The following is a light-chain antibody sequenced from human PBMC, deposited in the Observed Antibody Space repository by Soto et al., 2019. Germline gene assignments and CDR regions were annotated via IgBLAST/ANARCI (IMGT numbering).Light chain of an antibody. Sequence: QSVLTQPPSVSGAPGQRVTISCTGSSSNIGANYDVHWYQHLPGAAPKLLIYGNINRLSGVPDRFSGSKSGTSASLAITGLQAEDEADYYCQSYDSSLSGCVFGTGTKVTVL. J-gene: IGLJ1*01. CDR1: SSNIGANYD. CDR3: QSYDSSLSGCV. CDR2: GNI. V-gene: IGLV1-40*01.